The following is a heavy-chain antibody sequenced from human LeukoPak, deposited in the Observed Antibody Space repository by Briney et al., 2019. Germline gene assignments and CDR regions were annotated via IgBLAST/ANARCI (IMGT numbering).Heavy chain of an antibody. CDR2: ISEDGCNK. D-gene: IGHD6-13*01. J-gene: IGHJ4*02. CDR1: AFTFSSYA. CDR3: ASLWNRRLTPTERQLDY. Sequence: GGSLRLSCAAAAFTFSSYAMHWARQAPGKGLEWEAVISEDGCNKYYAGSVKGRLTNSRDNSKNPLYLQMNSLRAEDTAVYYWASLWNRRLTPTERQLDYWGQGTLVTVSS. V-gene: IGHV3-30*04.